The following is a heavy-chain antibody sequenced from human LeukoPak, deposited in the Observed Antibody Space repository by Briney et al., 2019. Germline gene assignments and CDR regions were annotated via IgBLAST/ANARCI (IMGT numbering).Heavy chain of an antibody. CDR3: ARPDYGSGSYN. CDR1: GYIITYYW. J-gene: IGHJ4*02. D-gene: IGHD3-10*01. V-gene: IGHV5-51*01. Sequence: GASLNISCKGCGYIITYYWNGCVRPLRGKVLEWMGIIYPGDSDTRYSPSFQGQVTVSVYKYISTAYLQWSSLKASDTAMYYCARPDYGSGSYNWGQGTLVTVSS. CDR2: IYPGDSDT.